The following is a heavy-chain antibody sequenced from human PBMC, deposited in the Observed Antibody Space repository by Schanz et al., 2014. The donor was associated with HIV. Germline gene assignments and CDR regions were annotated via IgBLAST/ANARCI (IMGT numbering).Heavy chain of an antibody. CDR1: GFTFSASA. V-gene: IGHV3-7*01. J-gene: IGHJ4*02. Sequence: ELQLVESGGGLVQPGGSLTLSCAASGFTFSASAIHWVRQAPGKGLEWVANIKEDGIEKYYVDSVKGRFTISRDNAKNSLYLNMYSLRAEDTAVYFCAKSNGGDTAVVQYYFDYWGQGTLVSVSS. CDR2: IKEDGIEK. D-gene: IGHD5-18*01. CDR3: AKSNGGDTAVVQYYFDY.